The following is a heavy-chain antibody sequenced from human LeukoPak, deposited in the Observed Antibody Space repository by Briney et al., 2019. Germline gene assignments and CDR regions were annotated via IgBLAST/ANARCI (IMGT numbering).Heavy chain of an antibody. J-gene: IGHJ4*02. CDR1: GFTFSDYY. CDR3: ARVLGGYYDILTGYYLIDY. Sequence: GGSLRLSCAASGFTFSDYYMNWLRQAPGRGLEWVSYISSSGSTIYYADSVKGRFTISRDNAKNSLYLQMNSLRAEDTAVYYCARVLGGYYDILTGYYLIDYWGQGTLVTVSS. D-gene: IGHD3-9*01. CDR2: ISSSGSTI. V-gene: IGHV3-11*01.